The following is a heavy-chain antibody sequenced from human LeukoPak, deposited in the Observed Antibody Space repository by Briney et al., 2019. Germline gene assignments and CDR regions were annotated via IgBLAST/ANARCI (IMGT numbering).Heavy chain of an antibody. V-gene: IGHV3-74*01. CDR1: GFTFSSYA. Sequence: PGGSLRLSCAASGFTFSSYAMSWVRQAPGKGLVWVSRINSDGSSTSYADSVKGRFTISRDNAKNTLYLQMNSLRAEDTAVYYCARERIAVELGYYYYGMDVWGQGTTVTVSS. CDR2: INSDGSST. J-gene: IGHJ6*02. D-gene: IGHD6-19*01. CDR3: ARERIAVELGYYYYGMDV.